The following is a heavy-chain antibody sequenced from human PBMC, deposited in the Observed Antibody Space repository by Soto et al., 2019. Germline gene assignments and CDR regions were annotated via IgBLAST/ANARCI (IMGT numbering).Heavy chain of an antibody. CDR2: RWYDGSNK. CDR1: GFSFSDYG. CDR3: ARGSHNWNSREFCVYYNLEV. V-gene: IGHV3-33*01. D-gene: IGHD1-20*01. Sequence: ESGGGVVQPGRSLRLSCAASGFSFSDYGMHWVRQAPGKGLEWVALRWYDGSNKYYEDSVKGRFTISRDNSKNTLFLQMNSLRVEDTAVYYCARGSHNWNSREFCVYYNLEVWGQGTTVTVSS. J-gene: IGHJ6*03.